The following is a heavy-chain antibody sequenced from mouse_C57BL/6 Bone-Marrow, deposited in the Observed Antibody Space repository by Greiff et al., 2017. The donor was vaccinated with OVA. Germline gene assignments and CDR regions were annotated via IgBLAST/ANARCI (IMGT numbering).Heavy chain of an antibody. V-gene: IGHV1-76*01. CDR1: GYTFTDYY. D-gene: IGHD1-1*01. Sequence: VQLQQSGAELVRPGASVKLSCKASGYTFTDYYINWVKQRPGQGLEWIARIYPGSGNTYYNEKFKGKATLTAEKSSSTAYMQLSSLTSEDSAVYFCARSPLYYYYGSSPYYFDYWGQGTTLTVSS. CDR2: IYPGSGNT. J-gene: IGHJ2*01. CDR3: ARSPLYYYYGSSPYYFDY.